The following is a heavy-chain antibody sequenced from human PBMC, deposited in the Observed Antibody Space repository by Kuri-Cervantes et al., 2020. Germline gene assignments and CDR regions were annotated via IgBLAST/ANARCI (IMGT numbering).Heavy chain of an antibody. Sequence: GGSLRLSCAASGFTFSSYAMHWVRQAPGKGLEWVAVISYDGSNKYYADSVKGRFTISRDNSKNTLYLQMTRLSAEDTAVYYCARGRYSNGWRHSYYFDYWGQGTLVTVSS. CDR3: ARGRYSNGWRHSYYFDY. CDR1: GFTFSSYA. V-gene: IGHV3-30-3*01. J-gene: IGHJ4*02. CDR2: ISYDGSNK. D-gene: IGHD6-19*01.